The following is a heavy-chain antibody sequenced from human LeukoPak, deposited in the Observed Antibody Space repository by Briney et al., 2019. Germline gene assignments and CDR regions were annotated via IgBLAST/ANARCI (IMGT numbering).Heavy chain of an antibody. Sequence: ASVKVSCKASGYTXSRNYMHWVRQAPGQGLEWMGIINPSGGSTSYAQKFQGRITMTRDTSTSTVYMELSSLRSEDTAVYYCARDGSECSGGSCFPHWYFDLWGRGTLVTVSS. D-gene: IGHD2-15*01. CDR2: INPSGGST. V-gene: IGHV1-46*01. J-gene: IGHJ2*01. CDR1: GYTXSRNY. CDR3: ARDGSECSGGSCFPHWYFDL.